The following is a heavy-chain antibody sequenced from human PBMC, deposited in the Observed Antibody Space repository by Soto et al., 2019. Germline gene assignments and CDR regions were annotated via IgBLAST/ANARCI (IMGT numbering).Heavy chain of an antibody. CDR2: IYHSGST. J-gene: IGHJ6*02. CDR3: ARESYDSSGYSLRYYYYGMDV. V-gene: IGHV4-4*02. D-gene: IGHD3-22*01. Sequence: QVQLQESGPGLVKPSGTLSLTCAVSGGSISSSNWWSWVRQPPGKGLEWIGEIYHSGSTNYNPSLKSRVTISVDKSKNQFSLKLSYVTAADTAVYYCARESYDSSGYSLRYYYYGMDVWGQGTTVTVSS. CDR1: GGSISSSNW.